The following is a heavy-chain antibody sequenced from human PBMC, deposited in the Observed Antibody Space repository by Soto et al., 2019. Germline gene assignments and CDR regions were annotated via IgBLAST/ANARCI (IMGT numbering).Heavy chain of an antibody. V-gene: IGHV1-3*01. CDR2: INPGNGNT. CDR3: ARGGYFDSSTYLAY. CDR1: GYTFTSYG. J-gene: IGHJ4*02. Sequence: XSVKVSCKASGYTFTSYGINWVRQAPGRGLEWMGWINPGNGNTKYSQQFQGRVIIDRDTSASTAYMELSSLRSEDTAVYYCARGGYFDSSTYLAYWGLGTLVTVSS. D-gene: IGHD3-22*01.